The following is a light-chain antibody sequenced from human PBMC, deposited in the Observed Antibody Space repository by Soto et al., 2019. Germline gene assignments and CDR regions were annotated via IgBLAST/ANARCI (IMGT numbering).Light chain of an antibody. CDR1: QSVYGN. CDR2: AAS. V-gene: IGKV3D-15*01. J-gene: IGKJ4*01. Sequence: ELLMTQSPATLSVSPGETATLSCRASQSVYGNLAWYQQKPGQAPRLLVFAASTRAAGIPARFSGGGSGTEYTLTISSLQSEDRAVYYCQQYNNWPLLSFGGGTKVEI. CDR3: QQYNNWPLLS.